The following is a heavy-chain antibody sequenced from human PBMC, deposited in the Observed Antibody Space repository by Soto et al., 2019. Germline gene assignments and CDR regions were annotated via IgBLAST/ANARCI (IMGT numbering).Heavy chain of an antibody. CDR1: GGSISSGGYY. CDR2: IYYSGST. J-gene: IGHJ6*04. CDR3: ATFTSYLYPRVPAAPVDV. V-gene: IGHV4-31*03. D-gene: IGHD2-2*01. Sequence: PSETLSLTCTVSGGSISSGGYYWSWIRQHPGKGLEWIGYIYYSGSTYYNPSLKSRVTISVDTSKNQFSLKLSSVTAADTAVYYCATFTSYLYPRVPAAPVDVWGKGTTVTVSS.